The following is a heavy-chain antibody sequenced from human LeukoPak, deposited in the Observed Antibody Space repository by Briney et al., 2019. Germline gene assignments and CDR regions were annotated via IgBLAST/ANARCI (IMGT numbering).Heavy chain of an antibody. CDR2: VYSSGSP. J-gene: IGHJ4*02. D-gene: IGHD1-26*01. V-gene: IGHV4-39*01. Sequence: SETLSLTCTVSGASIRTSTYYWGWLRQPPGKGLEWIGSVYSSGSPYYNPSLKSRVTISVDTSKNQFSLRLGSVTASDTAVYYCARRDVGATIDYWGQGTLVTVSS. CDR1: GASIRTSTYY. CDR3: ARRDVGATIDY.